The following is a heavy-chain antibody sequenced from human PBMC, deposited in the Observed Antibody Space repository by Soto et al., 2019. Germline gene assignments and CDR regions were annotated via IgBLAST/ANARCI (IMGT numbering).Heavy chain of an antibody. CDR2: IYYSGPA. J-gene: IGHJ6*03. CDR3: ARSLPGGTVFYMDI. D-gene: IGHD1-26*01. Sequence: QLQLRESGPGLVQPAQTLSLTCTVAGGSITGGFSYWTWVRQHPGKGLEWVGHIYYSGPAYYNPSLKSRVALSVDPSQNRFSLKLSSVTAADTAIYFCARSLPGGTVFYMDIWGEGITVTVSS. CDR1: GGSITGGFSY. V-gene: IGHV4-31*03.